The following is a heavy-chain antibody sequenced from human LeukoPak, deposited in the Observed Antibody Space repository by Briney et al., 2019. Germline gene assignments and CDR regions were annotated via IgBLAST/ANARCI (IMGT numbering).Heavy chain of an antibody. CDR1: GGSISSSSYY. Sequence: SETLSLTCTVSGGSISSSSYYWGWIRQPPGKGLEWIGSIYHSGSTNYNPSLKSRVTISVDKSKNQFSLKLSSVTAEDTAVYYCGRLHYYDSSRPGDYWGQGTLVTVSS. CDR3: GRLHYYDSSRPGDY. J-gene: IGHJ4*02. CDR2: IYHSGST. V-gene: IGHV4-39*07. D-gene: IGHD3-22*01.